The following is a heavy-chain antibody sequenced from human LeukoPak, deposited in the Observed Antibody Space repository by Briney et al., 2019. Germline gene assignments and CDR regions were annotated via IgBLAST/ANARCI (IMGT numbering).Heavy chain of an antibody. D-gene: IGHD3-10*01. J-gene: IGHJ5*02. CDR3: AKGYGFTNWFDP. CDR2: ISGSGGST. CDR1: GFTFSSFA. V-gene: IGHV3-23*01. Sequence: GGSLRLSCAASGFTFSSFAVSWVRRAPGKGLEWVSVISGSGGSTYYADSVKGRFTISRDNPNNTLYLQMSSLRAEDTAVYYCAKGYGFTNWFDPWGQGTRVTVSS.